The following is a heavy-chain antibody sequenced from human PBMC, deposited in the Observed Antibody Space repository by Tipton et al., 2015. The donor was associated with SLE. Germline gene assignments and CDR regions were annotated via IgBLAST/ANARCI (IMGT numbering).Heavy chain of an antibody. D-gene: IGHD2-8*02. Sequence: SLRLSCAASRFTFRSYAMHWVRQAPGKGLEWVAVTSFDGGNKFYADSVKGRFTVSRDNSNNMLYLQLNSLTPGDTAVYYCASYCTGGVCITKGWFGPWGQGTLVTVSS. J-gene: IGHJ5*02. CDR2: TSFDGGNK. CDR3: ASYCTGGVCITKGWFGP. CDR1: RFTFRSYA. V-gene: IGHV3-30*14.